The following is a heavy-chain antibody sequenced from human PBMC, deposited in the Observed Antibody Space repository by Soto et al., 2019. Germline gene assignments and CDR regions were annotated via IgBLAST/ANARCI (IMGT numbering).Heavy chain of an antibody. CDR2: IYYSGRT. J-gene: IGHJ4*02. V-gene: IGHV4-59*01. D-gene: IGHD2-15*01. Sequence: SETLSLTCTVSGDSISSYYWTWIRQPPGKGLEYIGYIYYSGRTYYNPSLKSRVTISVDTSKNQFSLKLSSVTAADTAVYYCARGHLGIKTTGTWYDFAYWGQGTLVTVSS. CDR1: GDSISSYY. CDR3: ARGHLGIKTTGTWYDFAY.